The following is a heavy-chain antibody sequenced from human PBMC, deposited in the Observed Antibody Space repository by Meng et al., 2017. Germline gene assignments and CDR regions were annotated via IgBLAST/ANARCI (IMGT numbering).Heavy chain of an antibody. V-gene: IGHV3-30*01. J-gene: IGHJ4*02. CDR2: ISNDGSNR. CDR3: AHFDY. CDR1: GFTFSSYA. Sequence: VQLVGSGGGLVRPWGALRLCCGASGFTFSSYAMHWVRQAPGKGLEWVAVISNDGSNRYYADSVKGRFTISRDNSKNTLYLQMNSLRAEDTAVYYCAHFDYWGQGTLVTASS.